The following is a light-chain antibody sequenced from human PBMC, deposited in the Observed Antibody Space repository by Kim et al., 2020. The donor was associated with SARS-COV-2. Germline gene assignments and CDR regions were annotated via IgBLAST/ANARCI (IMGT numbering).Light chain of an antibody. J-gene: IGLJ2*01. V-gene: IGLV7-46*01. CDR2: DTM. CDR1: TGFVGYGHY. CDR3: LLTYSGVWV. Sequence: PEWPVTPACGASTGFVGYGHYSCWFQQKRGQAPMTLIYDTMCHQSWTPARFSGSPLEGKAAIILSGAQAEDAADYYCLLTYSGVWVFGGGTQLTVL.